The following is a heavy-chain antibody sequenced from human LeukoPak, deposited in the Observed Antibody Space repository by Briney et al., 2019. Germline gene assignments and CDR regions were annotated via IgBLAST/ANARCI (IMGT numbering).Heavy chain of an antibody. V-gene: IGHV3-30*02. Sequence: PGGSLRLSCAASIFSFSTFGFHWVRQASGKGLEWVAFIPYDGSDKYYADSVKGRFTVSRDNSKNTLYLHMNSLRVEDTAVYYCAKGLGDYDDFRLGFWGQGTLVTVSS. CDR2: IPYDGSDK. CDR1: IFSFSTFG. CDR3: AKGLGDYDDFRLGF. D-gene: IGHD4-17*01. J-gene: IGHJ4*02.